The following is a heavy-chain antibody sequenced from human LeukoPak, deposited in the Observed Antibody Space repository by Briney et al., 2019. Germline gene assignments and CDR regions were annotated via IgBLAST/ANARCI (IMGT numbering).Heavy chain of an antibody. CDR2: ISGSSGRT. D-gene: IGHD1-14*01. J-gene: IGHJ4*02. CDR3: ARRTIGY. V-gene: IGHV3-23*01. CDR1: GFTFSSYA. Sequence: SGGSLRLSCAASGFTFSSYAMSWVRQAPGKGMEWVSAISGSSGRTYYADSVKDRFTISRDNSKNTLYLQMNSLRADDTAVYYCARRTIGYWGQGTLVTVSS.